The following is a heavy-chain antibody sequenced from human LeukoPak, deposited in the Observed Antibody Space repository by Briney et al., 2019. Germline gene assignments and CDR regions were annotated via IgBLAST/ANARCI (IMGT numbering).Heavy chain of an antibody. CDR3: ASQPFRGGGSSRLSWFDY. J-gene: IGHJ4*02. V-gene: IGHV4-39*02. D-gene: IGHD6-13*01. Sequence: SETLSLTCTVSGGSISSSSYYWGWIRQPPGKGLEWIGSIYYSGSTYYNTSLKRRVTISVDTSKNHFSLKLSSVTAADTAVYYCASQPFRGGGSSRLSWFDYWGQGTLVTVSS. CDR1: GGSISSSSYY. CDR2: IYYSGST.